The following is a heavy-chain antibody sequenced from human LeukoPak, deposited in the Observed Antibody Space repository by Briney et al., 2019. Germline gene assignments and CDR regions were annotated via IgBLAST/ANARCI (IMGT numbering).Heavy chain of an antibody. J-gene: IGHJ4*02. CDR2: ISTSGTSS. V-gene: IGHV3-21*01. CDR1: GFTFSGYR. D-gene: IGHD1-26*01. Sequence: GGSLRLSCAAAGFTFSGYRMNWVRQAPGKGLEWVSSISTSGTSSYYADSLKGRFTISRDNAEKSLHLQMISRRAEDTAVYYCARANMGNSFDYWGQGTLVTVSS. CDR3: ARANMGNSFDY.